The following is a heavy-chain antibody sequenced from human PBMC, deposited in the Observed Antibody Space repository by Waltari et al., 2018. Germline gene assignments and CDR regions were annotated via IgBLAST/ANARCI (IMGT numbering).Heavy chain of an antibody. CDR1: GGSFSGYY. V-gene: IGHV4-34*01. Sequence: QVQLQQWGAGLLKPSETLSLTCAVYGGSFSGYYGSWIRQPPGKGLEWIGEMHPSGRTYYNPSLQSRVTILVDTSKNQLSLKLSSVTAADTAVYYCARGPDHAKTGYWGQGTLVTVSS. J-gene: IGHJ4*02. CDR3: ARGPDHAKTGY. CDR2: MHPSGRT.